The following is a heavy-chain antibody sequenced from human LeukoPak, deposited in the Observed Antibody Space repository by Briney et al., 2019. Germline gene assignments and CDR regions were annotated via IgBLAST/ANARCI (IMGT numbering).Heavy chain of an antibody. CDR3: ARGPGPMTTVTTWFDP. CDR1: GGSFSGYY. Sequence: SETLSLTCAVYGGSFSGYYWSWIRQPPGKGLEWIGEINHSGSTNYNPSLKRRVTISVDTSKNQFSLKLSSVTAADTAVYYCARGPGPMTTVTTWFDPWGQGTLVTVSS. D-gene: IGHD4-11*01. J-gene: IGHJ5*02. CDR2: INHSGST. V-gene: IGHV4-34*01.